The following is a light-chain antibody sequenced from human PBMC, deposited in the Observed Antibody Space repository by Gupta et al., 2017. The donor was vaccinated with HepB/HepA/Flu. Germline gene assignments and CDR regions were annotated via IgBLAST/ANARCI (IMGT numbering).Light chain of an antibody. CDR3: QSYDTSLSGVV. CDR1: SSHIGAGYD. Sequence: QSVLPQPPSVSGAPGQRVTMSCTRSSSHIGAGYDVHWYQQLIGTAPKLLIYGNRYRPSGVPDRFSGSKCGTSASLAITGLQAEDEADYYCQSYDTSLSGVVFGGGTKLTVL. CDR2: GNR. J-gene: IGLJ2*01. V-gene: IGLV1-40*01.